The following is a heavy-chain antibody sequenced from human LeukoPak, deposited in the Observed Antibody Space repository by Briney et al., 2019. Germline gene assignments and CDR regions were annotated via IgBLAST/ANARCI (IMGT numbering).Heavy chain of an antibody. V-gene: IGHV1-18*01. D-gene: IGHD6-19*01. J-gene: IGHJ4*02. CDR1: GYTFTSYG. CDR3: ARDLAAYSSGWYPANG. CDR2: ISAYNGNT. Sequence: ASVKVSCKASGYTFTSYGIRWVRQAPGQGLEWMGWISAYNGNTNYAQKLQGRVTMTTDTSTSTAYMELRSLRSDDTAVYYCARDLAAYSSGWYPANGWGQGTLVTVSS.